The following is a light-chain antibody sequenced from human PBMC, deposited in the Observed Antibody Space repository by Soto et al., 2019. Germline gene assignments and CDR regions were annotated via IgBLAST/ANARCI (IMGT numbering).Light chain of an antibody. J-gene: IGLJ3*02. CDR2: SDN. Sequence: QSVLTQPTSASGTPGQRVTISCSGSSSNIGSDTVNWFQQLPGTAPKLLIYSDNQRPSGVPDRFSGSKSGTSASLAISGLQSEDEADYYCAAWDDSLNRMLFGGGTKVTVL. CDR1: SSNIGSDT. V-gene: IGLV1-44*01. CDR3: AAWDDSLNRML.